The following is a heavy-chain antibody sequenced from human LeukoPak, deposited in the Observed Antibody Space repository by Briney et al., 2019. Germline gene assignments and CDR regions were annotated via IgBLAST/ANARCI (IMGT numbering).Heavy chain of an antibody. Sequence: GGSLRLSCAASGFTFSSYSMNWVRRAPGKGLEWVSSISSSSSYIDYADSAKGRFTISRDNAKNSLYLQMNSLRAEDTAVYYCAMIAYSSSSDYWGQGTLVTVSS. J-gene: IGHJ4*02. CDR1: GFTFSSYS. D-gene: IGHD6-6*01. CDR3: AMIAYSSSSDY. CDR2: ISSSSSYI. V-gene: IGHV3-21*01.